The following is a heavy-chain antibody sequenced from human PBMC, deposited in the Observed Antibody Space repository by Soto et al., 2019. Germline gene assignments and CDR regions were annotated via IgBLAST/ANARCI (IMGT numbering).Heavy chain of an antibody. CDR2: TYYRSKWYN. CDR3: AREDIITIFGVVTLYYYYGMDV. D-gene: IGHD3-3*01. J-gene: IGHJ6*02. V-gene: IGHV6-1*01. Sequence: SQTLSLTCAISGDSVSSNSAAWNWIRQSPSRGLEWLGRTYYRSKWYNDYAVSVKSRITINPDTSKNQFSLQLNSVTPEDTAVYYCAREDIITIFGVVTLYYYYGMDVWGQGTTVTVSS. CDR1: GDSVSSNSAA.